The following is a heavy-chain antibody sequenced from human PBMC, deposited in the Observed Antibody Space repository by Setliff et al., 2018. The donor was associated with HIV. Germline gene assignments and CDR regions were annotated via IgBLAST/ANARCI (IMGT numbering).Heavy chain of an antibody. CDR3: ASSWSRIRYYGMDV. CDR1: GSTFSTYD. J-gene: IGHJ6*02. CDR2: MNPNSGNT. Sequence: ASVKVSCKPSGSTFSTYDINWVRQATGQGLEWMGWMNPNSGNTGYAQKFQGRVTMTRNTSISTAYMELSSPRSDDTAVYYCASSWSRIRYYGMDVWGQGTTVTVSS. D-gene: IGHD6-13*01. V-gene: IGHV1-8*01.